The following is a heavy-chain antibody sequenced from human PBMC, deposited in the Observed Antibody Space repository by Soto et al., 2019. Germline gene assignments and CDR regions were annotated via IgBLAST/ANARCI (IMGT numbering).Heavy chain of an antibody. CDR1: GFTFSSYA. CDR3: ANPIHPGYCSGGSCYYAFDI. CDR2: ISYDGSNK. J-gene: IGHJ3*02. V-gene: IGHV3-30-3*01. Sequence: QVQLVESGGGVVQPGRSLRLSCAASGFTFSSYAMHWVRQAPGKGLEWVAVISYDGSNKYYADSVKGRFTISRDNSKNTLYLQMNSLRAEDTAVYYCANPIHPGYCSGGSCYYAFDIWGQGTMVTVSS. D-gene: IGHD2-15*01.